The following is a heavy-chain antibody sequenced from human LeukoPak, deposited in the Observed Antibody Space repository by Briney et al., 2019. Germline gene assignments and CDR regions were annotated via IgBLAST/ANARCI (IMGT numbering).Heavy chain of an antibody. CDR2: ISSSSLYI. D-gene: IGHD6-19*01. J-gene: IGHJ1*01. Sequence: PGGSLRLSCAASGFTFSSYTMNWVRQAPGKGLEWVSSISSSSLYIYYADSVKGRFTISRDNSKNTLFLQMNSLRAADTAVYYCAKNMGRWLVTQTAEYFQNWGQGSLVTVSS. CDR3: AKNMGRWLVTQTAEYFQN. V-gene: IGHV3-21*04. CDR1: GFTFSSYT.